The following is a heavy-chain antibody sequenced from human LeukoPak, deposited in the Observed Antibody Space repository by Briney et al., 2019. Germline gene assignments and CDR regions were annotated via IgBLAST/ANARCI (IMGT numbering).Heavy chain of an antibody. V-gene: IGHV3-53*01. CDR3: ARVDGGQSI. CDR1: GFTVSNNY. Sequence: QPGGSLRLSCAASGFTVSNNYMSWVRQAPGKGLEWVSLIHRGGTTYYADSVKGRFTISRDNSKNTLYFQMNSLRAEDTAVYYCARVDGGQSIWGQGTLVTVSS. J-gene: IGHJ4*02. D-gene: IGHD6-6*01. CDR2: IHRGGTT.